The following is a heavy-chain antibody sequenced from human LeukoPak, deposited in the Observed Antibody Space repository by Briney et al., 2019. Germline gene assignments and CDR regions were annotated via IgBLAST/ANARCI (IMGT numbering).Heavy chain of an antibody. CDR1: GYSISSYY. CDR2: IYYSEST. V-gene: IGHV4-59*01. CDR3: ARRGSGATLGAYYYYYMDV. D-gene: IGHD3-10*01. Sequence: SETLSLTCTVSGYSISSYYWSGIRQPPGRGLEWIGYIYYSESTNSNPSLKSRVTISVDTSKNQFSLKLSSVTAADTAVYYCARRGSGATLGAYYYYYMDVWGKGTTVTVSS. J-gene: IGHJ6*03.